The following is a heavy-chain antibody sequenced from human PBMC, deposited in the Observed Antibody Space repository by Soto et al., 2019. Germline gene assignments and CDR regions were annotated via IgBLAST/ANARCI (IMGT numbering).Heavy chain of an antibody. CDR3: ARGEYDSSGYYSFDS. Sequence: PSETLSLTCTVSGGSMRTYYWSWIRQPPGKGLEWIGYVYYSGSTKFNPSLKNRVTISVNTSKNQFSLKLSSVTAADMAVYYCARGEYDSSGYYSFDSWGQGTLVTVSS. V-gene: IGHV4-59*01. D-gene: IGHD3-22*01. CDR2: VYYSGST. CDR1: GGSMRTYY. J-gene: IGHJ4*02.